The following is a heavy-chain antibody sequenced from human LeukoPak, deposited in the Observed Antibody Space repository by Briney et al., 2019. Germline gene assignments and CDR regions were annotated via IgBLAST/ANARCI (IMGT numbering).Heavy chain of an antibody. CDR1: GDSISSYY. Sequence: PSETLSLTCTVSGDSISSYYWSWIRQPPGKGLEWIGYVYYSGSTNYNPSLKSRVTISVDTANNQFSLKMTSVTAADTAVYYCARESFVMATAYAFDVWGQGTMVTVSS. J-gene: IGHJ3*01. D-gene: IGHD2-21*02. CDR3: ARESFVMATAYAFDV. V-gene: IGHV4-59*01. CDR2: VYYSGST.